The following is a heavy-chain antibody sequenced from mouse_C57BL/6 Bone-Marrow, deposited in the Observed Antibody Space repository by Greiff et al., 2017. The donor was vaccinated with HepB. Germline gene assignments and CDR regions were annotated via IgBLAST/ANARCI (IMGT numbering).Heavy chain of an antibody. V-gene: IGHV5-12*01. J-gene: IGHJ2*01. D-gene: IGHD2-13*01. CDR2: ISNGGGST. Sequence: EVQRVESGGGLVQPGGSLKLSCAASGFTFSDYYMYWVRQTPEKRLEWVAYISNGGGSTYYPDTVKGRFTISRDNAKNTLYLQMSRLKSEDTAMYYCARHKTTSRGYYFDYWGQGTTLTVSS. CDR1: GFTFSDYY. CDR3: ARHKTTSRGYYFDY.